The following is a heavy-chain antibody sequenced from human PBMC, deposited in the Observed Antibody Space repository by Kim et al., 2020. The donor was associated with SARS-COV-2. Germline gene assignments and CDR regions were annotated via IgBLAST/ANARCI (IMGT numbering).Heavy chain of an antibody. V-gene: IGHV4-34*01. Sequence: SETLSLTCAVYGGSFSGYYWSWIRQPPGKGLEWIGEINHSGSTNYNPSLKSRVTISVDTSKNQFSLKLSSVTAADTAVYYCARGDFYYYYGMDVWGQGTTVTVSS. J-gene: IGHJ6*02. CDR1: GGSFSGYY. CDR3: ARGDFYYYYGMDV. CDR2: INHSGST.